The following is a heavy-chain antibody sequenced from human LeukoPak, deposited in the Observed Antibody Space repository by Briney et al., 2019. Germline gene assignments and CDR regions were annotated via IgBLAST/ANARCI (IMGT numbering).Heavy chain of an antibody. CDR3: TKDSVAAAGTAWFDP. CDR1: GYTFSNYA. V-gene: IGHV3-23*01. D-gene: IGHD6-13*01. J-gene: IGHJ5*02. CDR2: ISHNGDRI. Sequence: GGSLRLSCAASGYTFSNYAMTWVRQAPGKRLEWVSGISHNGDRIYYAASVKGRFTISRDNSKNILYLQMNSLRPEDTALYYCTKDSVAAAGTAWFDPWGQGTLVTVSS.